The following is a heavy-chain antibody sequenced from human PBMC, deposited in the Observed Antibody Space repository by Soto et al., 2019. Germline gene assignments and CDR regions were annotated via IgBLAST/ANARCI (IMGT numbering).Heavy chain of an antibody. CDR3: AKGSYYFDY. J-gene: IGHJ4*02. CDR1: GFTFSSYG. CDR2: ISYDGSNK. Sequence: SGGSLRLSCAASGFTFSSYGMHWVRQAPGKGLEWVAVISYDGSNKYYADSVKGRFTISRDNSKNTLYLQMNSLRAEDTAVYYCAKGSYYFDYWGQGTLVTVSS. V-gene: IGHV3-30*18.